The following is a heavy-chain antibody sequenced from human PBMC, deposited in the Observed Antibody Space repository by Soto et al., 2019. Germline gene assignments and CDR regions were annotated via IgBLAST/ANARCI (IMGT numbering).Heavy chain of an antibody. J-gene: IGHJ3*02. CDR2: INVGNGNT. CDR1: GYTFTSYA. CDR3: GRPQSTSWVDAFDI. V-gene: IGHV1-3*05. D-gene: IGHD2-2*01. Sequence: QVQLVQSGAEEMQPGASVKVSCKASGYTFTSYAIHWVRQAPGQRLEWMGWINVGNGNTKYSQKFQGRVTITRDTSASTAYMELSSLRSEDTAVYYCGRPQSTSWVDAFDIWGQGTMVTVSS.